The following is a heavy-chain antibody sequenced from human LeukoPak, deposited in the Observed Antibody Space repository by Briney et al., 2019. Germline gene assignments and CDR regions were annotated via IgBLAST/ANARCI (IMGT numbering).Heavy chain of an antibody. CDR3: ARPRIAGATGGWYFDY. J-gene: IGHJ4*02. CDR2: IIPIFGTA. Sequence: ASVKVSCKASGGTFSSYAISWVRQAPGQGLEWMGGIIPIFGTANYAQKFQGRVTITADESTSTAYMELSSLRSEDTAVYYCARPRIAGATGGWYFDYWGQGTLVTVSS. V-gene: IGHV1-69*13. D-gene: IGHD1-26*01. CDR1: GGTFSSYA.